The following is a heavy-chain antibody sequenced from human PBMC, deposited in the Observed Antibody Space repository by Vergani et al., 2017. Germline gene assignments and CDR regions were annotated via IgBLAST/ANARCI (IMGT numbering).Heavy chain of an antibody. CDR2: ISSSSSYI. CDR1: GFTFSSYS. V-gene: IGHV3-21*01. J-gene: IGHJ6*03. CDR3: ARDLLGYCSSTSCLGHYYYYMDV. D-gene: IGHD2-2*01. Sequence: EVQLVESGGGLVQPGGSLKLSCVASGFTFSSYSMNWVRQAPGKGLEWVSSISSSSSYIYYADSVKGRFTISRDNAKNSLYLQMNSLRAEDTAVYYCARDLLGYCSSTSCLGHYYYYMDVWGKXP.